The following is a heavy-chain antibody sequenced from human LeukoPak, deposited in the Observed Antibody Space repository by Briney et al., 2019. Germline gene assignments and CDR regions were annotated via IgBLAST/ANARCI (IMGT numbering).Heavy chain of an antibody. CDR3: ARDRKTAVAGTNFDY. V-gene: IGHV3-21*01. Sequence: GRSLRLSCAASGFTFSSYSMNWVRQAPGKGLEWVSSISSSSSYIYYADSVKGRFTISRDNAKNSLYLQMNSLRAEDTAVYYCARDRKTAVAGTNFDYWGQGTLVTVSS. D-gene: IGHD6-19*01. CDR1: GFTFSSYS. J-gene: IGHJ4*02. CDR2: ISSSSSYI.